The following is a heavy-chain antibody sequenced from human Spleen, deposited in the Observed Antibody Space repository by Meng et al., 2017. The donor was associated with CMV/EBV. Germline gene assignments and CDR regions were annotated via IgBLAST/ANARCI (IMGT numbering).Heavy chain of an antibody. Sequence: GGSLRLSCAASGFTFSSYAMHWVRQAPGKGLEWVAVISYDGSNKYYADSVKGRFTISRDNSKNTLYLQMNSLRAEDTAVYYCARDPVRGDGDFTRDWYFDLWGRGTLVTVSS. CDR3: ARDPVRGDGDFTRDWYFDL. CDR1: GFTFSSYA. V-gene: IGHV3-30-3*01. CDR2: ISYDGSNK. D-gene: IGHD4-17*01. J-gene: IGHJ2*01.